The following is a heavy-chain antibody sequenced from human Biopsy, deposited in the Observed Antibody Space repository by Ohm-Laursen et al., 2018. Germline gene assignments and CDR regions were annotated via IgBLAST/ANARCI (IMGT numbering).Heavy chain of an antibody. V-gene: IGHV4-59*01. CDR1: GDSISSYY. J-gene: IGHJ2*01. CDR2: VYYTGST. CDR3: AKDRGYYSDRTVPGYFDL. Sequence: SDTLSLTCTVSGDSISSYYWSWIRQPPGKGLQWIGYVYYTGSTDYNPSLQSRVTISVDTSKNHFSLRLRSVTPADTAIYYCAKDRGYYSDRTVPGYFDLWGRRTLVTVSS. D-gene: IGHD3-22*01.